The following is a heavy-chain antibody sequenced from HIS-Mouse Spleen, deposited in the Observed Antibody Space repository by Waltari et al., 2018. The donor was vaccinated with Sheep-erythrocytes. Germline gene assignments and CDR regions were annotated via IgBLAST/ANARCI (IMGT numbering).Heavy chain of an antibody. V-gene: IGHV3-21*04. CDR3: ARMTYGGYYFDY. Sequence: EVQLVESGGGLVKPGGSLRLSCAASGFTFSSYSMNWVRQAPGKGLEWVSSISSSSSYIYYADSVKGRFTISRDNAKNSLYLQMNSLRAEDTAVYYCARMTYGGYYFDYWGQGTLVTVSS. CDR2: ISSSSSYI. J-gene: IGHJ4*02. CDR1: GFTFSSYS. D-gene: IGHD5-12*01.